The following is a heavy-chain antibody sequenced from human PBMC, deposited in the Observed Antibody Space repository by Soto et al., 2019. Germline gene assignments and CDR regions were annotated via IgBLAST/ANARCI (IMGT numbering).Heavy chain of an antibody. J-gene: IGHJ3*02. D-gene: IGHD6-6*01. CDR2: IYHSGST. CDR1: SGSISSSNW. Sequence: QVQLQESGPGLVKPSGTLSLTCAVSSGSISSSNWWSWVRQPPGKGLEWIGEIYHSGSTNYNPSLKSRVTILVDKSKNQFSLKLSSVTAADTAVYYCARGLDSSSLVSAFDIWGQGTMVTVSS. CDR3: ARGLDSSSLVSAFDI. V-gene: IGHV4-4*02.